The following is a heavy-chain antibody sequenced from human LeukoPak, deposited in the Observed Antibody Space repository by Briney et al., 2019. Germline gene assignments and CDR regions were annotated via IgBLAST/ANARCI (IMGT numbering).Heavy chain of an antibody. CDR3: ARGGSNSRGYYYYMDV. CDR2: INPNSGGT. Sequence: GASVKVSCKASGYTFTGYYMHWVRQAPGQGLEWMGWINPNSGGTNYAQKFQGRVTMTRDTSISTAYMELSRLRSDDTAVYYCARGGSNSRGYYYYMDVWGKGTTVTVSS. D-gene: IGHD2-2*01. J-gene: IGHJ6*03. CDR1: GYTFTGYY. V-gene: IGHV1-2*02.